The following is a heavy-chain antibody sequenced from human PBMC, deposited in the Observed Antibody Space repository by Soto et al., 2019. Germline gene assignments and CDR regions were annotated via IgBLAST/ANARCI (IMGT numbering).Heavy chain of an antibody. V-gene: IGHV3-15*01. Sequence: GGSLKLSCAASGFTFSNAWMSWVRQAPGKGLEWVGRIKSKTDGGTTDYAAPVKGRFTISRDDSKNTLYLQMNSLKTEDTAVYYCTTTYCSSTSCYDYWGQGTLVTVSS. CDR1: GFTFSNAW. J-gene: IGHJ4*02. D-gene: IGHD2-2*01. CDR3: TTTYCSSTSCYDY. CDR2: IKSKTDGGTT.